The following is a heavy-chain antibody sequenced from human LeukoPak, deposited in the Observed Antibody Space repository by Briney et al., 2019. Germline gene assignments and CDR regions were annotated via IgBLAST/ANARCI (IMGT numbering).Heavy chain of an antibody. D-gene: IGHD4-17*01. CDR3: ARAVTTVTTGRMQFDY. J-gene: IGHJ4*02. CDR1: GGSISSYY. Sequence: PSETLSLTCTVSGGSISSYYWSWIRQPPGKGLEWIGYIYYSGSTNYNPSLKSRVTISVDTSKNQFSLKLSSVTAADTAVYYCARAVTTVTTGRMQFDYWGQGTLVTVSS. CDR2: IYYSGST. V-gene: IGHV4-59*12.